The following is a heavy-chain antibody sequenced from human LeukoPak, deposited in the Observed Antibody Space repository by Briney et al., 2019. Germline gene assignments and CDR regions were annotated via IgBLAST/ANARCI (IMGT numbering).Heavy chain of an antibody. CDR2: INSDGSST. CDR3: GRWLPSGSYTGVDY. D-gene: IGHD1-26*01. V-gene: IGHV3-74*01. Sequence: GGSPRLSCAASGFTFSSYWMHWVRQAPGKGLVWVSRINSDGSSTIYADSVKGRFTISRDNAKNTLYLQMNSLRAEDTAVYYCGRWLPSGSYTGVDYWGQGTLVTVSS. J-gene: IGHJ4*02. CDR1: GFTFSSYW.